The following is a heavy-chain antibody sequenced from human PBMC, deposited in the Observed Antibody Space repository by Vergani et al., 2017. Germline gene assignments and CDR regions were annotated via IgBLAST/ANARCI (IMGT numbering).Heavy chain of an antibody. Sequence: QMQLVQSGPEVKKPGTSVKVSCKASGFTFTSSAVQWVRQARGQRLEWIGWIVVGSGNTNYAQKFQERVTITRDMSTSTAYMELSSLRSEDTAVYYCARASGSYYSGFDYWGQGTLVTVSS. CDR1: GFTFTSSA. D-gene: IGHD1-26*01. V-gene: IGHV1-58*01. CDR2: IVVGSGNT. J-gene: IGHJ4*02. CDR3: ARASGSYYSGFDY.